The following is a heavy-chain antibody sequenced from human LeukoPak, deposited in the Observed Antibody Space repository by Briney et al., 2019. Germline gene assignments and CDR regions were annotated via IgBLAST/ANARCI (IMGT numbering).Heavy chain of an antibody. D-gene: IGHD3-10*01. CDR2: INANSGGT. J-gene: IGHJ5*02. Sequence: ASVKVSCKASGYTFTDYYMHWVRQAPGQGLEWMGWINANSGGTSYAQKFQGRVTMTRDTSITTAYMELSRLRSDDTALYYCARDRRVRGTATRWFDPWGQGTLVTVSS. CDR3: ARDRRVRGTATRWFDP. CDR1: GYTFTDYY. V-gene: IGHV1-2*02.